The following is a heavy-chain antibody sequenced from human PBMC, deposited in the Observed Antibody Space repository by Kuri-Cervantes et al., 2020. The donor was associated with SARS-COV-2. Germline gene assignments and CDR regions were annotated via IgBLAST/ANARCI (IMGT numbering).Heavy chain of an antibody. CDR1: GYSISSGYY. V-gene: IGHV4-38-2*01. CDR2: IYYSGST. D-gene: IGHD3-3*01. CDR3: ARGTGSYYDFWSGSNFDY. J-gene: IGHJ4*02. Sequence: GSLRLSCAVSGYSISSGYYWGWIRQPPGKGLEWIGYIYYSGSTNYNPSLKSRVTISVDTSKNQFSLKLSSVTAADTAVYYCARGTGSYYDFWSGSNFDYWGQGTLVTVYS.